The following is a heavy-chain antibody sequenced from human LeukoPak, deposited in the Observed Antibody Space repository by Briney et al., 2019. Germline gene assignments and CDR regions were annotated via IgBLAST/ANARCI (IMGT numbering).Heavy chain of an antibody. D-gene: IGHD5-24*01. J-gene: IGHJ4*02. CDR1: GYTFTSYG. V-gene: IGHV1-18*01. Sequence: ASVKVSCKASGYTFTSYGISWVRQAPGQGLEWMGWISAYNGNTNYAQKFQGRVTMTGDTSISTAYMELSRLRSDDTAVYYCARDREMATITWGDYWGQGTLVTVSS. CDR3: ARDREMATITWGDY. CDR2: ISAYNGNT.